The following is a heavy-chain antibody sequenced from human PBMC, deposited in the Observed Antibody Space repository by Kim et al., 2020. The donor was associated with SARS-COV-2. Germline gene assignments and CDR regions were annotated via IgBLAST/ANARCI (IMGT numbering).Heavy chain of an antibody. Sequence: DSVKDRFAITRDNAENSLYLQMNSLRAEDTAVYYCARDLTRGSGSQGLDYWGQGALVTVSS. CDR3: ARDLTRGSGSQGLDY. V-gene: IGHV3-48*03. D-gene: IGHD3-10*01. J-gene: IGHJ4*02.